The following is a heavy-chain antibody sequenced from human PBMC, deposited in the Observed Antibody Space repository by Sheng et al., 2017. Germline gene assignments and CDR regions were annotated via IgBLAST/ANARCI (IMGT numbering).Heavy chain of an antibody. D-gene: IGHD6-19*01. CDR3: ARSRWPVKYFDY. Sequence: QVQLQESGPGLVKPSQTLSLSCTVSGGSISTGSYFWSWIRLPAGTGLEWIGHVYTTGSTDYNPSLKSRVTISVDTSKNQFSLKLSSVTAADMAEYYCARSRWPVKYFDYWGQGTLVTVSS. CDR1: GGSISTGSYF. J-gene: IGHJ4*02. CDR2: VYTTGST. V-gene: IGHV4-61*02.